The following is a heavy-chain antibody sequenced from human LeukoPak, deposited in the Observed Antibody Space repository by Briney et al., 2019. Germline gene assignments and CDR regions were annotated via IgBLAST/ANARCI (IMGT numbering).Heavy chain of an antibody. CDR2: MNPNSGNT. D-gene: IGHD1-7*01. CDR3: ARGRPTRRTGTTRGYYYGMDV. V-gene: IGHV1-8*01. CDR1: GYTFTSYD. J-gene: IGHJ6*02. Sequence: ASVKVSCKASGYTFTSYDINWVRQATGQGLEWMGWMNPNSGNTGYAQKFQCRVTMTRNTSISTAYMELSSLRSEDTAVYYCARGRPTRRTGTTRGYYYGMDVWGQGTTVTVSS.